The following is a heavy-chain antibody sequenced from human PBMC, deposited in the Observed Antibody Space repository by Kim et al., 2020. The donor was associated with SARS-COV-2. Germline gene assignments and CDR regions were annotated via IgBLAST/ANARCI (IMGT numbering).Heavy chain of an antibody. CDR3: TRGVRI. Sequence: ATTPSNPSPKSRVNQSGDASKNQFSLKLSSVTAADTAVYYCTRGVRIWGQGTLVTVSS. CDR2: ATT. J-gene: IGHJ4*02. V-gene: IGHV4-30-2*05. D-gene: IGHD3-16*01.